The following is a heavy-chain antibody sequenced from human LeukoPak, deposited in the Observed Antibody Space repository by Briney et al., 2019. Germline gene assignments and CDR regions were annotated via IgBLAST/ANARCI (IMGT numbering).Heavy chain of an antibody. CDR2: TYYRSKWYN. CDR1: GDSVSSNSAA. Sequence: SQTLSLTCAISGDSVSSNSAAWNWIRQSPSRGLEWLGRTYYRSKWYNDYAVSVKSRITIDPDTSKNQFSLQLNSVTPEDTAVYYCARGGSDGYYDSSGYYPYYYYGMDVWGQGTTVTVSS. D-gene: IGHD3-22*01. CDR3: ARGGSDGYYDSSGYYPYYYYGMDV. J-gene: IGHJ6*02. V-gene: IGHV6-1*01.